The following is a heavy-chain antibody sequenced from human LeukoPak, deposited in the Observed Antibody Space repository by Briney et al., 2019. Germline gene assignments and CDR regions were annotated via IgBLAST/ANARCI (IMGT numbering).Heavy chain of an antibody. CDR1: GYIFTSYY. J-gene: IGHJ4*02. CDR2: INPNSGDT. V-gene: IGHV1-2*02. Sequence: GASVKVSCKASGYIFTSYYMHWVRQAPGQGLEWMGWINPNSGDTNFAQQFQGRVTMTRDTSISTAYMELSRLRSDDTAVYYCARDQVVRGDDLDYWGQGTLVTVSS. CDR3: ARDQVVRGDDLDY. D-gene: IGHD3-10*01.